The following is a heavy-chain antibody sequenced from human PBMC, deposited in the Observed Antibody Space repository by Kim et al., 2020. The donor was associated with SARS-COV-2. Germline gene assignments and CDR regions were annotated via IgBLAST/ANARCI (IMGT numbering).Heavy chain of an antibody. CDR3: ARVKDGDYSGGMDV. Sequence: GGSLRLSCAASGFTVSSNYMSWVRQAPGKGLEWVSVIYSGGSTYYADSVKGRFTISRDNSKNTLYLQMNSLRAEDTAVYYCARVKDGDYSGGMDVWGQGTTVTVSS. V-gene: IGHV3-53*01. CDR2: IYSGGST. D-gene: IGHD4-17*01. J-gene: IGHJ6*02. CDR1: GFTVSSNY.